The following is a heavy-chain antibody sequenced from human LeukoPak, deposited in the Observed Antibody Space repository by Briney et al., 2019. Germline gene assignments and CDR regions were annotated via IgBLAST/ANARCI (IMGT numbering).Heavy chain of an antibody. J-gene: IGHJ4*02. D-gene: IGHD1-26*01. CDR1: GGSISGHF. V-gene: IGHV4-59*11. CDR3: ARGGASSRYFGY. CDR2: VSYSGDT. Sequence: SETLSLTCTVSGGSISGHFWSWIRQPPGKGQEWIGFVSYSGDTNYSPSFNGRVTISLDTSKSQFSLNLNSVTAADTAVYFCARGGASSRYFGYWGQGTLVTVSS.